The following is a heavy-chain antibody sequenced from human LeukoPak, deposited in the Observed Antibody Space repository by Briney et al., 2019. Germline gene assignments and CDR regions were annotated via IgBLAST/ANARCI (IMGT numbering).Heavy chain of an antibody. CDR2: IYYSGST. D-gene: IGHD5-12*01. J-gene: IGHJ5*02. Sequence: SETLSLTCTVSGGSISSYYRSRIRQPPGKGLEWIGYIYYSGSTNYNPSLKSRVTISVDTSKNQFSLKLSSVTAADTAVYYCARDRPAEHLGYDGHWFDPSDQGTLVTVSS. V-gene: IGHV4-59*01. CDR3: ARDRPAEHLGYDGHWFDP. CDR1: GGSISSYY.